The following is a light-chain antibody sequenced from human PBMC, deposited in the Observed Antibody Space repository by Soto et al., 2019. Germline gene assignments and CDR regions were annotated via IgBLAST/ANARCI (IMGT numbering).Light chain of an antibody. CDR3: EQYAGSPRT. CDR1: QSVRSNF. Sequence: EIVLTQSPGTLSLSPGDTATLSCRASQSVRSNFLAWYQHKPGQAPRLLIPDAYSRATGTPATLSRSGSDSDLTVTIGSLEPDGFAVYDCEQYAGSPRTFGQGTKLESK. V-gene: IGKV3-20*01. CDR2: DAY. J-gene: IGKJ2*01.